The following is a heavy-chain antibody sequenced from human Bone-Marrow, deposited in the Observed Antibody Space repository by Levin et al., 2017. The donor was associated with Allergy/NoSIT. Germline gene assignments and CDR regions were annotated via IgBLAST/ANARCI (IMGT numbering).Heavy chain of an antibody. J-gene: IGHJ4*02. V-gene: IGHV3-15*01. D-gene: IGHD4-17*01. CDR2: IKSKTDGGTT. CDR1: GFTFSNAW. Sequence: PGESLKISCAASGFTFSNAWMSWVRQAPGKGLEWVGRIKSKTDGGTTDYAAPVKGRFTISRDDSKNTLYLQMNSLKTEDTAVYYCTTDPIDYGDSPDDYWGQGTLVTVSS. CDR3: TTDPIDYGDSPDDY.